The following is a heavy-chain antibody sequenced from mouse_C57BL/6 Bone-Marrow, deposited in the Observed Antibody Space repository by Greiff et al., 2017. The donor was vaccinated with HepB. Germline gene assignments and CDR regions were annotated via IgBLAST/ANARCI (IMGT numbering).Heavy chain of an antibody. V-gene: IGHV5-17*01. CDR3: ARRDYYYGRDWYFDV. Sequence: EVQLVESGGGLVKPGGSLKLSCAASGFTFSDYGMHWVRQAPEKGLEWVAYISSGSSTIYYADTVKGRFTISRDNAKNTLFLQMTSLRSEDTAMYYCARRDYYYGRDWYFDVWGTGTTVTVSS. J-gene: IGHJ1*03. CDR2: ISSGSSTI. D-gene: IGHD1-1*01. CDR1: GFTFSDYG.